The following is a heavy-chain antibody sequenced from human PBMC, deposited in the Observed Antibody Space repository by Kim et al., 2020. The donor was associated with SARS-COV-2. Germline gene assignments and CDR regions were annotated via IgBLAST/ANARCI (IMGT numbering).Heavy chain of an antibody. CDR1: GFTFSSYW. D-gene: IGHD3-10*01. CDR3: ARHFGFDY. V-gene: IGHV3-7*03. Sequence: GGSLRLSCAASGFTFSSYWMSWVRHAPGKGLEWVANIKQDGSEKNYIDSVKGRFTVSRDNAKNSLYLQMNSLRTEDTAVYYCARHFGFDYWGQGTLVTVSS. CDR2: IKQDGSEK. J-gene: IGHJ4*02.